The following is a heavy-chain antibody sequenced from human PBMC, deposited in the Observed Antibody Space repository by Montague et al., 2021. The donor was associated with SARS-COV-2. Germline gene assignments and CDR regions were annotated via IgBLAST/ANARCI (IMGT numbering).Heavy chain of an antibody. V-gene: IGHV4-34*01. D-gene: IGHD3-22*01. Sequence: SETLSLTCAVYGGSFSGYDWTWIRQSPGKGLEWIGEITDSGSTKYNPSLNSRVTVSSDTSKNQFSLKLKSVTAADTAVYYCARGGVESTMMAVIFTGGIYYFDYWGRGTLVTVSS. J-gene: IGHJ4*02. CDR2: ITDSGST. CDR3: ARGGVESTMMAVIFTGGIYYFDY. CDR1: GGSFSGYD.